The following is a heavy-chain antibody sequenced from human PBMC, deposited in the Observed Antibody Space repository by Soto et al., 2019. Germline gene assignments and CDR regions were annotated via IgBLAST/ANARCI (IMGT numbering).Heavy chain of an antibody. J-gene: IGHJ4*02. Sequence: LRLSCAASGFTVSSNYMSWVRQAPGKGLEWVSVIYSGGSTYYADSVKGRFTISRDNSKNTLYLQMNSLRAEDTAVYYCASVTVTRMTFDYWGQGNLVTFSS. CDR3: ASVTVTRMTFDY. D-gene: IGHD4-17*01. V-gene: IGHV3-66*01. CDR2: IYSGGST. CDR1: GFTVSSNY.